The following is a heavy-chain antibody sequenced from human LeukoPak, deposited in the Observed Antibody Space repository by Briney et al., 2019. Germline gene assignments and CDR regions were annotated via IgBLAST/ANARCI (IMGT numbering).Heavy chain of an antibody. J-gene: IGHJ5*02. CDR2: IIPIFGTA. D-gene: IGHD3-10*01. CDR1: GGTFSSYA. CDR3: ARDGSGSYYTWFDP. V-gene: IGHV1-69*13. Sequence: SVKVSCKASGGTFSSYAISWVRQAPGQGLEWMGGIIPIFGTANYAQKFQGRVTITADESTSIAYMELSSLRSEDTAVYYCARDGSGSYYTWFDPWGQGTLVTVSS.